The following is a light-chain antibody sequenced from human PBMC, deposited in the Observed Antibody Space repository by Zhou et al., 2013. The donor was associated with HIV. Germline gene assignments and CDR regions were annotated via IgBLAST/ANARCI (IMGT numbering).Light chain of an antibody. V-gene: IGKV3-15*01. Sequence: EIVLTQSPGTLSLSPGERATLSCRASQSVSSNLAWYQQKPGQAPRLLIYGASTRATGIPARFSGSGSGTEFTLTISSLQSEDFAVYYCQQYNNWPPCSFGQGTNLEIK. CDR3: QQYNNWPPCS. CDR1: QSVSSN. CDR2: GAS. J-gene: IGKJ2*04.